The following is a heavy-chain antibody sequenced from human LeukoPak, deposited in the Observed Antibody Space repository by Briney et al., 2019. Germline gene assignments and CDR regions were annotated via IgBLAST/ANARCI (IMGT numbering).Heavy chain of an antibody. J-gene: IGHJ4*02. D-gene: IGHD6-19*01. Sequence: SETLSLTCTVSGGSISSFYMGWIRQPPGKGLEYIGHIYYTGSTTYNPSFRSRVAMSVDTSSNQFSLKLTSVTAADTAVYFCARHASVAGGTLLYWGQGTLVTVSS. CDR1: GGSISSFY. CDR2: IYYTGST. V-gene: IGHV4-59*08. CDR3: ARHASVAGGTLLY.